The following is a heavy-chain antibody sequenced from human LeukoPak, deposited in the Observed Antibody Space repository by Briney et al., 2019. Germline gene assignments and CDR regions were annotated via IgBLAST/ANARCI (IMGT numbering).Heavy chain of an antibody. D-gene: IGHD4-17*01. J-gene: IGHJ4*02. CDR3: ATGVYDGDYFRENDY. V-gene: IGHV1-24*01. CDR1: GYTLIELS. Sequence: ASVKVSCKVSGYTLIELSMHWVRQAPAKGLEWMGGFDPEDGETIDAQKFQGRVTMTEDTSTDTAYMELSSLRSEDTAVYYCATGVYDGDYFRENDYWGQGTLVTVSS. CDR2: FDPEDGET.